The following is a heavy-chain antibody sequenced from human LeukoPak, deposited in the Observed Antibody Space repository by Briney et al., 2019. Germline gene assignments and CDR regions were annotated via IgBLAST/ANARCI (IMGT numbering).Heavy chain of an antibody. V-gene: IGHV3-48*03. Sequence: GGSLRLSCAASGFIFSNYEKNWVRVAPGKGVEWVSYININGRNKYYTDSVKGSFNVSRDNAKNSLYLQMNSLRPEDTAVYYCARLTTQFNWFDPGGQGTLVTVSS. CDR1: GFIFSNYE. CDR2: ININGRNK. J-gene: IGHJ5*02. CDR3: ARLTTQFNWFDP. D-gene: IGHD1-1*01.